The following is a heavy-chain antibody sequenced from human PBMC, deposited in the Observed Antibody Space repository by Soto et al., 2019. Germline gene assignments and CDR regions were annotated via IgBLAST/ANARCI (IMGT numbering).Heavy chain of an antibody. J-gene: IGHJ5*02. Sequence: EIQLMQSGGGLVRPGGSLRLSCAASGFSFSSYWMSWVRQAPGKGPEWVANIKEDGGEQHYVDSVKGRFTISRDNNENSLFLQMNNLRAEDSAIYYCAITTSTVSYWFDPWGPGTQVTVSS. CDR1: GFSFSSYW. CDR2: IKEDGGEQ. CDR3: AITTSTVSYWFDP. D-gene: IGHD4-4*01. V-gene: IGHV3-7*03.